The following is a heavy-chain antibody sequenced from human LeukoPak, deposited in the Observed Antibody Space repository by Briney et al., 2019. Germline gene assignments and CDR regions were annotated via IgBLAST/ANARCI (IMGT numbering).Heavy chain of an antibody. J-gene: IGHJ4*02. Sequence: GGSLRLSCAASGFTFSNYEMNWVRQTPGKGLEWVSYISSSGGTIYYADSVKGRFTIPRDNAKNSLYLQMNSLRAEDTAVYYCARDRVGGPGYFDYWGQGTLVTVSS. CDR2: ISSSGGTI. CDR1: GFTFSNYE. V-gene: IGHV3-48*03. D-gene: IGHD3-10*01. CDR3: ARDRVGGPGYFDY.